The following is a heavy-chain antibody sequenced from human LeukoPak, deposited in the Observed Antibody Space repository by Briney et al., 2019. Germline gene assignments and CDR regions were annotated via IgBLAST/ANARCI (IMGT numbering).Heavy chain of an antibody. Sequence: GGSLTLSCTGSGFAIPNDGMAWVRQAPGKGLEWISSIGAGVTGKYYAASVRGRFTISKDNSKKTVFLQMNSLRAEDTALYYCAKSIDSGRYPLGDSWGQGTLVIVSS. CDR1: GFAIPNDG. D-gene: IGHD3-22*01. CDR3: AKSIDSGRYPLGDS. CDR2: IGAGVTGK. J-gene: IGHJ4*02. V-gene: IGHV3-23*01.